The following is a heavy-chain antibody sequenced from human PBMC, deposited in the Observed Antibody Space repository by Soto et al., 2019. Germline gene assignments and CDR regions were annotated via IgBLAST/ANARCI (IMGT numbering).Heavy chain of an antibody. CDR2: ISNSGGST. Sequence: GGSLRLSCAASGFTFKSYAMSWVRQAPGKGLEWVSGISNSGGSTYYADSVKGRFTISRDNSKNTLYLQMSSLRAEDTAVYYCVKLLYGDYGPSDFDYLGHGALVTVSS. J-gene: IGHJ4*01. CDR1: GFTFKSYA. V-gene: IGHV3-23*01. CDR3: VKLLYGDYGPSDFDY. D-gene: IGHD4-17*01.